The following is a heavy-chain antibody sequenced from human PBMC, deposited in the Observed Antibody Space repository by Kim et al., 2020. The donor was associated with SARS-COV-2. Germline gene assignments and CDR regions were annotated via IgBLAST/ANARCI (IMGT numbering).Heavy chain of an antibody. CDR3: ARDSEDSGNYLDY. V-gene: IGHV3-30-3*01. J-gene: IGHJ4*02. CDR1: GFTFSSNA. D-gene: IGHD3-10*01. Sequence: GGSLRLSCAASGFTFSSNAMHWVRQAPGKGLEWVAVISYGGSRKYYADSVKGRFTISRDNSKNTLYLQMNSLRAEDTAVYYCARDSEDSGNYLDYWGQGTLVTVSS. CDR2: ISYGGSRK.